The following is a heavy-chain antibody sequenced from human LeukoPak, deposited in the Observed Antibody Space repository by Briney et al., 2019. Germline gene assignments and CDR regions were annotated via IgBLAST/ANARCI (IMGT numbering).Heavy chain of an antibody. Sequence: ASVKVSCKASGGTFSSYAISWVRQAPGQGLEWMGGIIPIFGTANYAQKFQGRVTITADESTSTAYMELSSLRSEDTAVYYCAADRATVTNYYYYYMDVWGKGTTVTVSS. CDR3: AADRATVTNYYYYYMDV. V-gene: IGHV1-69*13. CDR1: GGTFSSYA. CDR2: IIPIFGTA. J-gene: IGHJ6*03. D-gene: IGHD4-11*01.